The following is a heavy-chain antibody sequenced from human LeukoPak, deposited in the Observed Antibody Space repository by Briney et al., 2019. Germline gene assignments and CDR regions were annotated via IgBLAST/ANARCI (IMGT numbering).Heavy chain of an antibody. CDR3: ARDPYSSSWSYGMDV. Sequence: PGGSLILSCTASGFTFSDYWMSWVRQTPEKGLEWVANIKQDGSETVYVDSLKGRFTNSRDNAQSSLYLQMNSLRAEDTAVYYCARDPYSSSWSYGMDVWGQGTTVTVSS. J-gene: IGHJ6*02. V-gene: IGHV3-7*05. D-gene: IGHD6-13*01. CDR1: GFTFSDYW. CDR2: IKQDGSET.